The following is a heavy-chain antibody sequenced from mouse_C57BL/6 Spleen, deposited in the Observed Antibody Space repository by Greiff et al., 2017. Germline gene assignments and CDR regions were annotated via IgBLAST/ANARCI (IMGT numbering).Heavy chain of an antibody. CDR2: IYPGGGYT. CDR1: GYTFTNYW. Sequence: QVHVKQSGAELVRPGTSVKMSCKASGYTFTNYWIGWAKQRPGHGLEWIGDIYPGGGYTNYNEKFKGKATLTADKSSSTAYMQFSSLTSEDSAIYYCARVGLYDYDESFAYWGQGTLVTVSA. V-gene: IGHV1-63*01. D-gene: IGHD2-4*01. CDR3: ARVGLYDYDESFAY. J-gene: IGHJ3*01.